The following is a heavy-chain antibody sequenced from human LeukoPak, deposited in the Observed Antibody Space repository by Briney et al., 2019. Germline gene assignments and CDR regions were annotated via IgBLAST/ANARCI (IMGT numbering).Heavy chain of an antibody. J-gene: IGHJ4*02. CDR1: GFTFSSYG. V-gene: IGHV3-30*18. CDR3: ANPRFGELSDRDSFDY. CDR2: ISYDGSNK. D-gene: IGHD3-10*01. Sequence: GGSLRLSCAASGFTFSSYGMHWVRQAPGKGLEWVAVISYDGSNKYYADSVKGRFTISRDNSKNTLYLQMNSLRAEDTAVYYCANPRFGELSDRDSFDYWGQGTLVTVSS.